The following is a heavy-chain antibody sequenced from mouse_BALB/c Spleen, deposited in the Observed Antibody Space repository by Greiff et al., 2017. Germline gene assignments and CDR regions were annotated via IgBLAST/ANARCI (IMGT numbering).Heavy chain of an antibody. CDR2: IYPGDGDT. J-gene: IGHJ3*01. CDR1: GYTFTSYW. Sequence: QVQLKQSGAELARPGASVKLSCKASGYTFTSYWMQWVKQRPGQGLEWIGAIYPGDGDTRYTQKFKGKATLTADKSSSTAYMQLSSLASEDSAVYYCARSYGSSSWFAYWGQGTLVTVSA. D-gene: IGHD1-1*01. V-gene: IGHV1-87*01. CDR3: ARSYGSSSWFAY.